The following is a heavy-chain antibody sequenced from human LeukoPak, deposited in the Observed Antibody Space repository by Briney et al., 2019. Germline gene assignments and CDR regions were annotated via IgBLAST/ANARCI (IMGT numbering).Heavy chain of an antibody. CDR1: GGSISSGSYY. CDR3: ARDGREAGKLGRRYIDY. D-gene: IGHD1-14*01. CDR2: IYTSGST. Sequence: SETLSLTCTVSGGSISSGSYYWSWIRQPAGKGLEWIGRIYTSGSTNYNPSLKSRVTISVDTSKNQFSLKLSSVTAADTAVYYCARDGREAGKLGRRYIDYWGQGTLVTVSS. V-gene: IGHV4-61*02. J-gene: IGHJ4*02.